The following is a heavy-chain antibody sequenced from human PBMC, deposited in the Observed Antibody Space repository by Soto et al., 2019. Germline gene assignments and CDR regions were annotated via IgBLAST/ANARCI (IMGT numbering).Heavy chain of an antibody. CDR1: GGSISSYY. D-gene: IGHD2-21*02. CDR2: IYYSGST. V-gene: IGHV4-59*01. Sequence: SETLSLTCTVSGGSISSYYWSWIRQPPGKGLEWIGCIYYSGSTNYNPSLKSRVTISVDTSKNQFSLKLSSVTAADTAVYYCARESSCGGDCYLFDPWGQGTLVTVSS. CDR3: ARESSCGGDCYLFDP. J-gene: IGHJ5*02.